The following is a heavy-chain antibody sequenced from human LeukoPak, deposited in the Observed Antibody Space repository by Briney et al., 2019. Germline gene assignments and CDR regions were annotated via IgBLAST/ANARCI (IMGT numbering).Heavy chain of an antibody. V-gene: IGHV1-69*04. CDR3: ARERDTAMADN. CDR1: GGTFSSYA. Sequence: SVKVSCKASGGTFSSYAISWVRPAPGQGLEWMGRIIPILGIANYAQKFQGRVTITADKSTSTAYMELSSLRSEDTAVYYCARERDTAMADNWGQGTLVTVSS. CDR2: IIPILGIA. J-gene: IGHJ4*02. D-gene: IGHD5-18*01.